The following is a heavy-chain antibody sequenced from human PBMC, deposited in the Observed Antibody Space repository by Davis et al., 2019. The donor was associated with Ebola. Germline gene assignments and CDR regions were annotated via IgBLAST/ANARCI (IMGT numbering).Heavy chain of an antibody. CDR3: ARGYVAARPGYYYGMDV. J-gene: IGHJ6*02. CDR2: INWNGGST. Sequence: GESLKISCAASGFTFDDYGMSWVRQAPGKGLEWVSGINWNGGSTGYADSVKGRFTISRDNAKNSLYLQMNSLRAEDTAVYYCARGYVAARPGYYYGMDVWGQGTTVTVSS. V-gene: IGHV3-20*04. D-gene: IGHD6-6*01. CDR1: GFTFDDYG.